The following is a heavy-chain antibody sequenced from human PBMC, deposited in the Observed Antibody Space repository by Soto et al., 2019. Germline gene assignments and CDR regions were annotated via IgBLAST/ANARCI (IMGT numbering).Heavy chain of an antibody. J-gene: IGHJ4*02. CDR1: GGSISSSSYY. Sequence: QLQLQESGPGLVKPSETLSLTCTVSGGSISSSSYYWGWIRQPPGKGLEWIGSIYYSGSTYYNPSPKSRVTNSVDTSKNQFSLKRSSVTAADPAVYYCSRPLWFGGKKRGDYWGQGTLVTVSS. V-gene: IGHV4-39*01. CDR2: IYYSGST. D-gene: IGHD3-10*01. CDR3: SRPLWFGGKKRGDY.